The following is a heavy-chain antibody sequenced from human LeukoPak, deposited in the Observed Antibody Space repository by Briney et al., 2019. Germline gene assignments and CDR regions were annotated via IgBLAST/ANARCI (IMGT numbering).Heavy chain of an antibody. V-gene: IGHV3-7*01. CDR1: GFTFSNYW. Sequence: GGSLRLSCAASGFTFSNYWMSWVRQAPGKGLEWVANIKDDGSEKYYVDSVKGRFTISRDNAKNSLYLRMNSLRAEDTAMYYCARTIRGYWGQGTLVTVSS. D-gene: IGHD6-13*01. J-gene: IGHJ4*02. CDR2: IKDDGSEK. CDR3: ARTIRGY.